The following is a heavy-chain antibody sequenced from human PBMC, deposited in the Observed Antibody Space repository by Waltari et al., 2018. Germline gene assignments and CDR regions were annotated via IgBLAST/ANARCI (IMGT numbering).Heavy chain of an antibody. D-gene: IGHD6-13*01. CDR2: IYHSGST. V-gene: IGHV4-30-2*01. CDR3: ARRAAAGPIDY. CDR1: GGSISSGGYS. Sequence: QLQLQESGSGLVKPSQTLSLTCAVPGGSISSGGYSWSWTRQPPGKGLEWIGYIYHSGSTYYNPSLKSRVTISVDRSKNQFSLKLSSVTAADTAVYYCARRAAAGPIDYWGQGTLVTVSS. J-gene: IGHJ4*02.